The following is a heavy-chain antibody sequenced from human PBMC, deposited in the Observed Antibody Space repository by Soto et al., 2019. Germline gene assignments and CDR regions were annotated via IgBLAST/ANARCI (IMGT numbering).Heavy chain of an antibody. CDR3: EKRYYYDGSGPYGMDV. J-gene: IGHJ6*02. CDR2: ISASGGST. V-gene: IGHV3-23*01. Sequence: PGGSLRLSCAASGFSFSSDGMSWVRQAPGKGLEWVSSISASGGSTYYADSVKGRFTISRDNSKNTLYLQMNRLRGEDTAVYYCEKRYYYDGSGPYGMDVWGQGTTVTVSS. D-gene: IGHD3-22*01. CDR1: GFSFSSDG.